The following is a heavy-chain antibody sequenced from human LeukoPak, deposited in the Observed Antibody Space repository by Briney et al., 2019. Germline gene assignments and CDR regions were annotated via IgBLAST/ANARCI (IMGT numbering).Heavy chain of an antibody. CDR1: GYTFISYG. J-gene: IGHJ3*02. CDR3: ARGSGSGNYYDAFNI. V-gene: IGHV1-18*01. CDR2: ISGYNGYT. D-gene: IGHD3-10*01. Sequence: ASVKVSCKAFGYTFISYGVTWVRQAPGQGLEWMGWISGYNGYTNYAQNFQDRVTMTTDTSTNTAYMELRSLRSDDTAVYYCARGSGSGNYYDAFNIWGQGTRVTVSS.